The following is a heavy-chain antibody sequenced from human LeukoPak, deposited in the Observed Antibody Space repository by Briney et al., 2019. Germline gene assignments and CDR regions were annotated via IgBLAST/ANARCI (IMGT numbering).Heavy chain of an antibody. CDR2: IANDGKDK. Sequence: SGRSLRLSCAASGFTFSRYGLHWVRQAPGKGLEWVAVIANDGKDKKYADSVKGRLTISRDNSKSTLYLQMNSLRAEDTAVYYCAKDQQVGAAAYYFDSWAREPWSPSPQ. D-gene: IGHD6-13*01. CDR3: AKDQQVGAAAYYFDS. J-gene: IGHJ4*02. CDR1: GFTFSRYG. V-gene: IGHV3-30*18.